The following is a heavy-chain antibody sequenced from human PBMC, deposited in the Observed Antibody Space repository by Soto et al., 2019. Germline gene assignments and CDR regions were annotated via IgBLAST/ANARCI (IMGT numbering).Heavy chain of an antibody. CDR2: INHSGRT. Sequence: TSETLSLTCGVYGGSISGYYWSWIRHSPGKGLEWIGEINHSGRTKYFPSLKSRVTMSLDTAKNQFSLKLTSVTAADTAVYYCARDISGSYYGLDVWGQGTTVTVSS. CDR1: GGSISGYY. J-gene: IGHJ6*02. V-gene: IGHV4-34*01. CDR3: ARDISGSYYGLDV. D-gene: IGHD3-3*02.